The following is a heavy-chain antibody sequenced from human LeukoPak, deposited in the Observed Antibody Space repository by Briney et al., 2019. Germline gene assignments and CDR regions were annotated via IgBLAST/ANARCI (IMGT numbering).Heavy chain of an antibody. J-gene: IGHJ4*02. CDR2: MYTSVTT. Sequence: SATLSLTCTVSGASISTYYWTWVRQPPGKGLEWIGSMYTSVTTKYSPSLKSRGTISVDTSKNRSSLNLISVTAADTAVYYCARHLAPYRPFHDWGQGALVTVSS. V-gene: IGHV4-4*09. CDR3: ARHLAPYRPFHD. D-gene: IGHD1-14*01. CDR1: GASISTYY.